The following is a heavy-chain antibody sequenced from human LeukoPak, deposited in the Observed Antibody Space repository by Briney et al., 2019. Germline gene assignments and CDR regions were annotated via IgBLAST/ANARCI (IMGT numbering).Heavy chain of an antibody. Sequence: GGSLRLSCAASGFTFSSYEMNWVRQAPGKGLEWVSYISSSGSTIYYADSVKGRCTVSRDNAKNSLYLQMNSLRAEDTAVYYCARDWSEAARPMWEFDYWGQGTLVTVSS. J-gene: IGHJ4*02. V-gene: IGHV3-48*03. CDR2: ISSSGSTI. CDR3: ARDWSEAARPMWEFDY. CDR1: GFTFSSYE. D-gene: IGHD6-6*01.